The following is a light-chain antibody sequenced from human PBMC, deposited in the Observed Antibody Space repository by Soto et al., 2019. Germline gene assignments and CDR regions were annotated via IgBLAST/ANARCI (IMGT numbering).Light chain of an antibody. J-gene: IGKJ1*01. V-gene: IGKV1-39*01. CDR2: AAS. CDR3: QQSYSSPET. Sequence: DIQMTQSPSSLSASVGDRVTITCRASQSIDIYLNWYQEKPGKASNLLIYAASTLLSGVPSRFSGRGSGTQFTLAINSLQPEDFATYCCQQSYSSPETFGQGTKVEIK. CDR1: QSIDIY.